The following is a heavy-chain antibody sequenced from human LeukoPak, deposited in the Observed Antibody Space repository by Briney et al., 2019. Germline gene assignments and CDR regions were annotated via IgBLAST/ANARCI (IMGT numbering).Heavy chain of an antibody. CDR3: ATGVGVRVPFDL. V-gene: IGHV4-59*01. CDR1: GGSTSSYY. CDR2: IYDSGST. J-gene: IGHJ2*01. D-gene: IGHD1-26*01. Sequence: SETLSLTCIVSGGSTSSYYWSWIRKPPGKGLEWIGYIYDSGSTNYNPSLKSRVTISVDTSKNQFSLKLSSVTAADTAVYYCATGVGVRVPFDLWGRGTLVIVSS.